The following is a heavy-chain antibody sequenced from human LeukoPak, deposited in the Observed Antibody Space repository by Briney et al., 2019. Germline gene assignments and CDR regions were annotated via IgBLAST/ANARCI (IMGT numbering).Heavy chain of an antibody. D-gene: IGHD5-18*01. CDR1: GYRFSTSW. Sequence: GESLQISCEGSGYRFSTSWIGWVRQMPEKGLGWMGLIYPGDSDTRYSTSFQGQVTISADKSISTAYLQWSSRKASDTAMYYCARLAPAMVEDYWGQGTLVTVSS. CDR2: IYPGDSDT. V-gene: IGHV5-51*01. J-gene: IGHJ4*02. CDR3: ARLAPAMVEDY.